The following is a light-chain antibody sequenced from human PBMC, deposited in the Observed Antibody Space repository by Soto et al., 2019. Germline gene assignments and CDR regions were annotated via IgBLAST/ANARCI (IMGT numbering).Light chain of an antibody. J-gene: IGKJ1*01. CDR1: QRISGS. Sequence: DIQMTQSPSTLSASVGDRVTITCRASQRISGSLAWYQQKPGKVPKLLMYEASNLKSGVPSRFSGSGSGTEYTLTISSLQPDDSASYYCQQYNGYWTFGQGTRVEIK. CDR3: QQYNGYWT. CDR2: EAS. V-gene: IGKV1-5*03.